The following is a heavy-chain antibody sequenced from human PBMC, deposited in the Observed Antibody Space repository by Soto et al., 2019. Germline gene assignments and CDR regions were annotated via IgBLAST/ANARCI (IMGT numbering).Heavy chain of an antibody. CDR1: GGSISSYY. Sequence: QVQLQESCPGLVKPSETLSLTCTVSGGSISSYYWSWIRQPPGKGLEWIGYIYYSGSTNYNPSLKSRVTISVDTSKNQFSLKLSSVTAADTAVYYCERVGGYCSGGSCYQYYGDYAYFDLWGRGNLVTVSS. CDR2: IYYSGST. V-gene: IGHV4-59*01. J-gene: IGHJ2*01. D-gene: IGHD2-15*01. CDR3: ERVGGYCSGGSCYQYYGDYAYFDL.